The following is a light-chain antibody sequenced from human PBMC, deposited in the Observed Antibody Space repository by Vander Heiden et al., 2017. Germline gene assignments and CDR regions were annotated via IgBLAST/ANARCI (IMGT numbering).Light chain of an antibody. V-gene: IGLV1-47*01. CDR3: AAWDDTRSGFYV. CDR1: NSNIGSNY. CDR2: YND. J-gene: IGLJ1*01. Sequence: QSVLTQPPSASGTPGPRVTISCSGSNSNIGSNYVYWYQQLPGPAPKLLIFYNDQRPSGGPDRFSGSKSGTSASLAIRGLRSEDEADYYCAAWDDTRSGFYVFGTGTKVTVL.